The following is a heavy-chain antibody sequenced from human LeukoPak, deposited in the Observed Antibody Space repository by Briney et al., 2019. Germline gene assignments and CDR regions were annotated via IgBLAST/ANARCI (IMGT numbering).Heavy chain of an antibody. D-gene: IGHD3-10*01. CDR3: ARDFAREFTIDY. Sequence: GGPLRLSCAASGFTFSNYNMNWVRQPPGKGLQWVSYISSSSNIIYYADSVKGRFTISRDNAKNSLFLQMNSLRAEDTAVYYCARDFAREFTIDYWGQGTLVTVSS. CDR2: ISSSSNII. CDR1: GFTFSNYN. J-gene: IGHJ4*02. V-gene: IGHV3-48*01.